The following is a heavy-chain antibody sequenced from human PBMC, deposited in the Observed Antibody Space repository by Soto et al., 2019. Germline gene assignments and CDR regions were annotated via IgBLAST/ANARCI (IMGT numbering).Heavy chain of an antibody. CDR1: GGSISGYY. J-gene: IGHJ4*02. CDR2: IYYSGST. V-gene: IGHV4-59*01. CDR3: ARANYYNSSGYYVDY. D-gene: IGHD3-22*01. Sequence: QVQLQESGPGLVKPSETLSLTCTVSGGSISGYYWSWIRQPPGKGLEWIGCIYYSGSTNYNPSLKSRVTISVDTSQNQFSLKLSSVTAADTAVYYCARANYYNSSGYYVDYWGQGTLVTVSS.